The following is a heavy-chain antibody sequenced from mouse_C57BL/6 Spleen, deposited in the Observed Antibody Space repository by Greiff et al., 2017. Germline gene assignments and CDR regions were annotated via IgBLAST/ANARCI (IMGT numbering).Heavy chain of an antibody. V-gene: IGHV1-26*01. CDR2: INPNNGGT. Sequence: EVQLQQSGPELVKPGASVKISCKASGYTFTDYYMNWVKQSHGKSLEWIGDINPNNGGTSYNQKFKGKATLTVDKSSSTAYMELRSLTSEDSAVYYCARRGWLPYYFDYWGQGTTLTVSS. D-gene: IGHD2-3*01. J-gene: IGHJ2*01. CDR1: GYTFTDYY. CDR3: ARRGWLPYYFDY.